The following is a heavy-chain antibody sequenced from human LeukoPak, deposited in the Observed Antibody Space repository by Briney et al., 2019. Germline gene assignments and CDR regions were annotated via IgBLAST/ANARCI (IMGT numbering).Heavy chain of an antibody. CDR1: GGSISSSSYY. D-gene: IGHD6-19*01. CDR2: IYYSGST. CDR3: ARGAVAEYYYYYYYMDV. Sequence: PSETLSLTCTVSGGSISSSSYYWGWIRRPPGKGLEWIGSIYYSGSTYYNPSLKSRVTISVDTSKNQFSLKLSSVTAADTAVYYCARGAVAEYYYYYYYMDVWGKGTTVTVSS. V-gene: IGHV4-39*01. J-gene: IGHJ6*03.